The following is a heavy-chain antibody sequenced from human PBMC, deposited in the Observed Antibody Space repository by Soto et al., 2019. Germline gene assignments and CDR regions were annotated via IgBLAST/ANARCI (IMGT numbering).Heavy chain of an antibody. V-gene: IGHV4-34*01. CDR3: ARRLDV. J-gene: IGHJ6*02. CDR1: GRSFSGYY. Sequence: PSETLSLTCAVYGRSFSGYYWSWIRQPPGKGLEWIGEINHSGSTNYNPSLKSRVTISVDTSKNQFSLNLSSVTAADTAVYYCARRLDVWGQGTTVPVS. CDR2: INHSGST.